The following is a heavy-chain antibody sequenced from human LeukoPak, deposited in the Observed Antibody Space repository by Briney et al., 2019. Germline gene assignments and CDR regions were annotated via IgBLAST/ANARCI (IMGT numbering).Heavy chain of an antibody. V-gene: IGHV4-59*08. CDR1: GGSFSGYY. CDR2: IYYSGST. J-gene: IGHJ4*02. Sequence: PSETLSLTCAVYGGSFSGYYWSWIRLPPGKGLEWIGYIYYSGSTNYNPSLKSRVTMSVDTSKNLFSLKLSSVTAADTAVYYCARHSYSGSFFDSWGQGTLVTVSS. D-gene: IGHD1-26*01. CDR3: ARHSYSGSFFDS.